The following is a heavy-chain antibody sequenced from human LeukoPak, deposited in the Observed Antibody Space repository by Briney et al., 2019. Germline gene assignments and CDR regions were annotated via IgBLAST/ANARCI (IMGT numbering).Heavy chain of an antibody. J-gene: IGHJ5*02. CDR2: IYTSGST. D-gene: IGHD1-26*01. Sequence: SETLSLTCTVSGGSLSSYYWSWIRQPAGKGLEWIGRIYTSGSTNYNPSLKSRVTMSVDTSKNQFSLKLSSVTAADTAVYYCARGPDSGSYYGWFDPWGQGTLVTVSS. CDR1: GGSLSSYY. CDR3: ARGPDSGSYYGWFDP. V-gene: IGHV4-4*07.